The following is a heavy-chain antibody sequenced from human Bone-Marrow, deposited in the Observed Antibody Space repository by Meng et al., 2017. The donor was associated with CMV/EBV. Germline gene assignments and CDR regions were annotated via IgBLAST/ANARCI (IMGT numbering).Heavy chain of an antibody. CDR3: ARTLMGPIFGTPGQLYYFEF. CDR2: MDPKNGYT. J-gene: IGHJ4*01. CDR1: GYTFTTYD. V-gene: IGHV1-8*01. D-gene: IGHD3-3*02. Sequence: ASVKVSCKASGYTFTTYDINWVRQATGQGLEWMGWMDPKNGYTAYAQKFQGRITLTRNTSLGAAYLELSNLRSEDTAVYYCARTLMGPIFGTPGQLYYFEFWGPRTLVTFAS.